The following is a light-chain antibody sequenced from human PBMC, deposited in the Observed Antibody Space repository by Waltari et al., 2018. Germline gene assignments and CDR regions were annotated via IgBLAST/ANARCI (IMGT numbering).Light chain of an antibody. CDR3: SSYAGSNTV. Sequence: QSALTQPPSASGSPGQSVTISCTGTSSDAGGYNYVSWYQQHPGKAPKLMIYEVSKRPSGVPDRFSGSKSGNTASLTVSGLQAEDEADYYCSSYAGSNTVFGGGTKLTVL. V-gene: IGLV2-8*01. J-gene: IGLJ2*01. CDR1: SSDAGGYNY. CDR2: EVS.